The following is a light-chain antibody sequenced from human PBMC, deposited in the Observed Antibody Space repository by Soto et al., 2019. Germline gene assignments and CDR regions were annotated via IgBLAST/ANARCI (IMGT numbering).Light chain of an antibody. V-gene: IGLV2-14*01. J-gene: IGLJ2*01. CDR1: SSDIGAYKY. CDR2: EVI. CDR3: SSYTSSRTLV. Sequence: QSVLTQPASVSGSPGQSITISCTGTSSDIGAYKYVSWYQQHPGRAPKLMIYEVIHRPSGVSSRFSGSKSGKTVSLSISGLQADDEADYYCSSYTSSRTLVFGGGTKLTVL.